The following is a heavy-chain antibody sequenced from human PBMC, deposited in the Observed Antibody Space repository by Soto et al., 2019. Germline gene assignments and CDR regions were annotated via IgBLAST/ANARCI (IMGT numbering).Heavy chain of an antibody. CDR2: IHHSGTT. CDR3: VRANWNRFDP. V-gene: IGHV4-30-2*01. D-gene: IGHD1-1*01. Sequence: PSETLSLTCSVSGGSINSGGYFWIWVRQTPGKGLEWIGNIHHSGTTNYNPSLESRVTLSLDTSKNQFSLNLASVTAADTAVYFCVRANWNRFDPWGQGLPVTVS. CDR1: GGSINSGGYF. J-gene: IGHJ5*02.